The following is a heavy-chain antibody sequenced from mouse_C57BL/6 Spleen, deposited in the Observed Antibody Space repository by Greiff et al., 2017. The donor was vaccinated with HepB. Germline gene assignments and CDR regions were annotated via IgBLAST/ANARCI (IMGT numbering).Heavy chain of an antibody. D-gene: IGHD1-1*01. Sequence: DVQLVESGGGLVKPGGSLKLSCAASGFTFSSYAMSWVRQTPEKRLEWVATISDGGSYTYYPDNVKGRFTISRDNAKNNLYLQMSHLKSEDTAMYYCAIYYYGSSYGYFDVWGTGTTVTVSS. CDR3: AIYYYGSSYGYFDV. CDR2: ISDGGSYT. J-gene: IGHJ1*03. V-gene: IGHV5-4*01. CDR1: GFTFSSYA.